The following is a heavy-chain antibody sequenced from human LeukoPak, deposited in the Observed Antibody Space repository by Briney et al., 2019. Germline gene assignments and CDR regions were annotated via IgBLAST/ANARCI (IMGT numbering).Heavy chain of an antibody. J-gene: IGHJ4*02. CDR2: IYTSGST. CDR1: GGSISSGGYY. D-gene: IGHD1-20*01. Sequence: SQTLSLTCTVSGGSISSGGYYWSWIRQPAGKGLEWIGRIYTSGSTNYNPSLKSRVTMSVDTSKNQFSLKLSSVTAADTAVYYCARSRGYNWNEWDYWGQGTLVTVSS. CDR3: ARSRGYNWNEWDY. V-gene: IGHV4-61*02.